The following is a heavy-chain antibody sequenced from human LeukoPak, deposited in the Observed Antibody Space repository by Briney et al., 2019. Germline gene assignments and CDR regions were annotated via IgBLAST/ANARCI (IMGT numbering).Heavy chain of an antibody. CDR1: GGSFSGYY. D-gene: IGHD3-3*01. V-gene: IGHV4-34*01. CDR3: ARTSRYYDFWSGYSNFDY. Sequence: SETLSRTCAVYGGSFSGYYWSWIRQPPGKGLEWIGEINHSGSTNYNPSLKSRVTISVDTSKNQFSLKLSSVTAADTAVYYCARTSRYYDFWSGYSNFDYWGQGTLVTVSS. J-gene: IGHJ4*02. CDR2: INHSGST.